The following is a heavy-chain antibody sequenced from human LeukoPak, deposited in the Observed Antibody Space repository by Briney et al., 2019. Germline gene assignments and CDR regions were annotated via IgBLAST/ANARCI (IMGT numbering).Heavy chain of an antibody. CDR3: ARRAGAYSHPYDY. V-gene: IGHV3-30*02. CDR2: IRYDGTNK. CDR1: EFTFSNYG. Sequence: GGSLRLSCAASEFTFSNYGMHWVRQAPGKGLEWVAFIRYDGTNKYYADSVKGRFTISRDNSKNTLYLKMNSLRGEDTAVYYCARRAGAYSHPYDYWGQGTLVTVSS. D-gene: IGHD4/OR15-4a*01. J-gene: IGHJ4*02.